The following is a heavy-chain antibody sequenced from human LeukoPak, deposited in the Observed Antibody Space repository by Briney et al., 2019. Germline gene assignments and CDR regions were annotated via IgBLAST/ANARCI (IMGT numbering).Heavy chain of an antibody. CDR2: IYSGGST. CDR3: ATERIAAAGTWYYYYGMDV. CDR1: GFTVSSNY. J-gene: IGHJ6*02. D-gene: IGHD6-13*01. V-gene: IGHV3-53*04. Sequence: GGSLRLSCAASGFTVSSNYMSWVRQAPGKGPEWVSVIYSGGSTYYADSVKGRFTISRHDSKNTLYLQMNSLRAEDTAVYYCATERIAAAGTWYYYYGMDVWGQGTTVTVSS.